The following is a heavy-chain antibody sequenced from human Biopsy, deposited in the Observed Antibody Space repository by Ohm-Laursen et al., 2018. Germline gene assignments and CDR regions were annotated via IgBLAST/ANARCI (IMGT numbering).Heavy chain of an antibody. J-gene: IGHJ1*01. CDR1: AGSFTGHY. CDR2: ISHTGYT. V-gene: IGHV4-59*11. D-gene: IGHD4-23*01. CDR3: ARGSNEYGGPYFPH. Sequence: SETLSLTCTVSAGSFTGHYWTWLRQPPGQGLEWIGHISHTGYTSYKSSLKSRVTISLDTSRKHFSLRLTSLAAADTAVYYCARGSNEYGGPYFPHWGQGTLVTVSS.